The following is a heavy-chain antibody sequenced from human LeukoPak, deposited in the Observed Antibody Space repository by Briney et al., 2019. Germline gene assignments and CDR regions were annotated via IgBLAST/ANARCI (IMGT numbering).Heavy chain of an antibody. CDR3: ARDHDTSGWYKWFDP. CDR1: GGSISSGSYY. D-gene: IGHD6-19*01. V-gene: IGHV4-61*02. CDR2: IYTSGST. J-gene: IGHJ5*02. Sequence: SETLSLTCTVSGGSISSGSYYWSWIRQPAGKGLEWIGRIYTSGSTNYNPSLKSRVTISVDTSKNQFSLKLSSVTAADTAVYYCARDHDTSGWYKWFDPWGQGTLVTVSS.